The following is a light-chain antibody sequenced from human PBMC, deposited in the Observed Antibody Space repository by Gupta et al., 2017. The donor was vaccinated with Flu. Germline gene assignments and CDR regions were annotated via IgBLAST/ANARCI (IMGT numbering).Light chain of an antibody. Sequence: ERVTLSCRASQNVHSDFLVWYQQKPGQAPRLIIYSASIRAAGIPGRFSGSWSGTDFKITISRLEPEDFAVYSCQQYGSSFPFGQGTRLEIK. CDR2: SAS. V-gene: IGKV3-20*01. J-gene: IGKJ5*01. CDR3: QQYGSSFP. CDR1: QNVHSDF.